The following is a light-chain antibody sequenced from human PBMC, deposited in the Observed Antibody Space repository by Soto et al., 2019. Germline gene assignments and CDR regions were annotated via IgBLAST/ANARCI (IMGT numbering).Light chain of an antibody. CDR3: QQTKDWPAT. Sequence: IVLTQSPGTLSLSPGEGATLSCRASQSVSSSYIAWYQQKPGQAPRLLMYDASTRAAGIPVRFSGSGSGTESTLTISSLQSEDFGVYYCQQTKDWPATFGQGTKVDIK. J-gene: IGKJ1*01. V-gene: IGKV3D-20*02. CDR1: QSVSSSY. CDR2: DAS.